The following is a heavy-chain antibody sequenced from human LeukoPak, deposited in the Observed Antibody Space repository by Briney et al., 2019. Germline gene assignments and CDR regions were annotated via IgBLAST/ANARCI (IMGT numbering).Heavy chain of an antibody. J-gene: IGHJ4*02. CDR2: ISSSSSTI. CDR3: ARRAYMDTAMEIDY. D-gene: IGHD5-18*01. V-gene: IGHV3-48*01. CDR1: GFTFSTYT. Sequence: PGGSLRLSCAASGFTFSTYTMNWVRQAPGKGLEWVSYISSSSSTIYYADSVKGRFTISRDNAKNSLYLQMNSLRAEDTAVYYCARRAYMDTAMEIDYWGQGTLVTVSS.